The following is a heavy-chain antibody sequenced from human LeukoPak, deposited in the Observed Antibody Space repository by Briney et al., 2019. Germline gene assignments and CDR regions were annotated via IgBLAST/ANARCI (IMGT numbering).Heavy chain of an antibody. Sequence: GGSLRLSCAASGFIVSSNFLSWVRQAPGKGLEWVSVIYSGGKTYYADSVKGRFTISRDNSKNTLHLQMNSLRAEDTAVYYCARGADRWNYFDYWGQGTLVTVSS. CDR2: IYSGGKT. CDR1: GFIVSSNF. D-gene: IGHD4-23*01. J-gene: IGHJ4*02. CDR3: ARGADRWNYFDY. V-gene: IGHV3-53*01.